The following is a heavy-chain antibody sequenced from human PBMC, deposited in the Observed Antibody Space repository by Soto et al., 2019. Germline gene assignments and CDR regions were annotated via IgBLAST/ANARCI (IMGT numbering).Heavy chain of an antibody. V-gene: IGHV4-59*01. CDR1: GGSISSYY. D-gene: IGHD2-2*01. J-gene: IGHJ4*02. CDR2: IYYSGST. Sequence: SETLSLTCTVSGGSISSYYWSWIRQPPGKGLEWIGYIYYSGSTNYNPSLKSRVTISVDTSKNQFSLKLSSVTAADTAVYYCAGTIVVVPAAMRGYFDYWGQGTLVTVSS. CDR3: AGTIVVVPAAMRGYFDY.